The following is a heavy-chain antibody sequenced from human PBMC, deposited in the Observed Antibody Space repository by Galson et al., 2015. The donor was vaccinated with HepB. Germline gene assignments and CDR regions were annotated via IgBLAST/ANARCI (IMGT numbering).Heavy chain of an antibody. CDR1: GFTFSSYG. CDR2: IWYDGSNK. D-gene: IGHD2-2*02. CDR3: ARADCSSTSCYNVGYYYYYGMDV. J-gene: IGHJ6*02. V-gene: IGHV3-33*01. Sequence: SLRVSCPAPGFTFSSYGMHWVRQAPGKGLARVAVIWYDGSNKYYADSVKGRFTISRDNSKNTLYLQMNSLRAEDTAVYYCARADCSSTSCYNVGYYYYYGMDVWGQGTTVTVSS.